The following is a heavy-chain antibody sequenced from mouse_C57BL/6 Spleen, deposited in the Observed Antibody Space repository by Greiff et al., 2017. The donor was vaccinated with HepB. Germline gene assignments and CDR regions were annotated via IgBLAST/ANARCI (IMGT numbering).Heavy chain of an antibody. J-gene: IGHJ2*01. CDR2: INPNYGTT. Sequence: LQESGPELVKPGASVKISCKASGYSFTDYNMNWVKQSNGKSLEWIGVINPNYGTTSYNQKFKGKATLTVDQSSSTAYMQLNSLTSEDSAVYYCARSRAYYSNFYFDYWGKGTTLTVSS. CDR3: ARSRAYYSNFYFDY. V-gene: IGHV1-39*01. CDR1: GYSFTDYN. D-gene: IGHD2-5*01.